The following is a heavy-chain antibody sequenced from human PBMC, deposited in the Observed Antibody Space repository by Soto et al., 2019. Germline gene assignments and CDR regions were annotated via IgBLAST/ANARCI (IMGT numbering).Heavy chain of an antibody. CDR3: AKDMVSYGSSDMDV. V-gene: IGHV3-9*01. D-gene: IGHD5-18*01. Sequence: GGSLRLSCAASGFTFDDYAMHWVRQAPGKGLEWVSGISWNSGSIGYADSVKGRFTISRDNAKNSLYLQMNSLRAEDTALYYCAKDMVSYGSSDMDVWGQGTTVTVSS. J-gene: IGHJ6*02. CDR2: ISWNSGSI. CDR1: GFTFDDYA.